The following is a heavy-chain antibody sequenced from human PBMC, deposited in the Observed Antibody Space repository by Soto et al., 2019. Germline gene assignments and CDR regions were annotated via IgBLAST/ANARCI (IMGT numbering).Heavy chain of an antibody. J-gene: IGHJ6*02. CDR1: GYTFTTYP. V-gene: IGHV1-3*01. Sequence: ASVKVSCKASGYTFTTYPIHWVRQAPGQGLEWMGWINPANGDRDFLQKFQGRVTITRDTSASTAYMELSSLTSEDTAVYYCARGNLWNYPGGGPDYYYYGMDVWGQGTTVTVSS. D-gene: IGHD1-7*01. CDR3: ARGNLWNYPGGGPDYYYYGMDV. CDR2: INPANGDR.